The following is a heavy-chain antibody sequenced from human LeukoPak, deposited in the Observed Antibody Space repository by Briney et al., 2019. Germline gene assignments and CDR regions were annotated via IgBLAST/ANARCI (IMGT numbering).Heavy chain of an antibody. V-gene: IGHV1-18*01. Sequence: GASVKVSCKASGYTFTSYGISWVRQAPGQGLEWMGWISAYNGNTNYAQKLQGRVTMTTDTSTSTAYMELRSLRSDDTAVYYCARDFDSSGWYGLDDYWGQRTLVTVSS. CDR1: GYTFTSYG. J-gene: IGHJ4*02. CDR3: ARDFDSSGWYGLDDY. D-gene: IGHD6-19*01. CDR2: ISAYNGNT.